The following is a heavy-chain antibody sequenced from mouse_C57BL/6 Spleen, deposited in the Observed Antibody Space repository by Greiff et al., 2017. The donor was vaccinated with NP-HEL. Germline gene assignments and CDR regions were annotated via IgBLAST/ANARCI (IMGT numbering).Heavy chain of an antibody. V-gene: IGHV1-54*01. CDR3: ARDYYGSFSYFDG. D-gene: IGHD1-1*01. Sequence: QVHVKQSGAELVRPGTSVKVSCKASGYAFTNYLIEWVKQRPGQGLEWIGVINPGSGGTNYNEKFKGKATLTADKSSSTAYMQLSSLTSEDSAVDFCARDYYGSFSYFDGWGTGTTVTVS. CDR1: GYAFTNYL. J-gene: IGHJ1*03. CDR2: INPGSGGT.